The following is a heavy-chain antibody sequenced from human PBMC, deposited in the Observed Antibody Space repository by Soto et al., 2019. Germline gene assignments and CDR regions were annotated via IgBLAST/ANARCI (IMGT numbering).Heavy chain of an antibody. D-gene: IGHD3-10*01. CDR2: IYYSGST. J-gene: IGHJ5*02. CDR1: GGSISSGGYY. CDR3: ARIRRITMVRGVIIRPWFDP. V-gene: IGHV4-31*03. Sequence: SETLSLTCTVSGGSISSGGYYWSWIRQHPGKGLEWIGYIYYSGSTYYNPSLKSRVTISVDTSKNQFSLKLSSVTAADTAVYYCARIRRITMVRGVIIRPWFDPWGQGTLVTVSS.